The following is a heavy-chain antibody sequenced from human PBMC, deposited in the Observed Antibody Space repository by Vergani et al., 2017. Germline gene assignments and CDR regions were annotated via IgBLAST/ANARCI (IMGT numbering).Heavy chain of an antibody. Sequence: EVQLVESGGGLVQPGRSLRLSCAASGFTFDDYAMHWVRQAPGKGLEWVSGISWNSGSIGYADSVKGRFTISRDNAKNSLYLQMNSLRAEDTALYYCAKASSYDFLTLTNDAFDIWGQGTMVTVSS. D-gene: IGHD3-3*01. CDR2: ISWNSGSI. V-gene: IGHV3-9*01. J-gene: IGHJ3*02. CDR1: GFTFDDYA. CDR3: AKASSYDFLTLTNDAFDI.